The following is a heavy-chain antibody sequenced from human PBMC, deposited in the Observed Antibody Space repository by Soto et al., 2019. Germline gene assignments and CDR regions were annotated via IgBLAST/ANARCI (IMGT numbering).Heavy chain of an antibody. J-gene: IGHJ5*01. V-gene: IGHV4-4*07. CDR2: IYTSGST. Sequence: SETLSLTCTVSSGSVSSYYSSWIRQPAGKGLEWIGRIYTSGSTNYNPALKSRVTMSVNTSKNQFPLKLSSVAAADTAAYYCARSGYWFDSWGQGTLVTVSS. CDR3: ARSGYWFDS. CDR1: SGSVSSYY.